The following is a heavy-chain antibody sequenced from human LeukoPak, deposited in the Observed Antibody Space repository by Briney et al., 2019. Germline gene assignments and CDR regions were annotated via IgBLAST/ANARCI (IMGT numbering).Heavy chain of an antibody. CDR2: IYSGGST. D-gene: IGHD3-10*01. V-gene: IGHV3-66*02. CDR3: ASCITMVYYYGMEV. CDR1: GFTATSNY. J-gene: IGHJ6*02. Sequence: PGGSLRLSCAPSGFTATSNYISWVRPAPGDGLEWVSVIYSGGSTHYADSVKGRFTISRDNSKNTLYLQMNSLRAEDTAVYYCASCITMVYYYGMEVWGQGTTVTVSS.